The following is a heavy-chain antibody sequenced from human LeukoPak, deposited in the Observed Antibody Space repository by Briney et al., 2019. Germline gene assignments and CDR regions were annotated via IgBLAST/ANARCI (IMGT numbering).Heavy chain of an antibody. J-gene: IGHJ4*02. V-gene: IGHV3-30*18. Sequence: GRSLRLSCAASGFTFSSYGMHWVRQAPGKGLEWVAVISYDGSNKYYADSVKGRFTISRDNSKNTLYLQMNSLRAEDTAVYYCAEDFSIRRYYFDYWGQGTLVTVSS. D-gene: IGHD2/OR15-2a*01. CDR1: GFTFSSYG. CDR3: AEDFSIRRYYFDY. CDR2: ISYDGSNK.